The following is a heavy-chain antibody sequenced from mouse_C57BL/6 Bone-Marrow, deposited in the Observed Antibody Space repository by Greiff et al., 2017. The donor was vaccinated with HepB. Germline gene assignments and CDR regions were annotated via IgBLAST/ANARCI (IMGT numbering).Heavy chain of an antibody. D-gene: IGHD1-1*01. V-gene: IGHV5-2*01. CDR2: INSDGGST. CDR3: ARRYYVYAMDY. J-gene: IGHJ4*01. CDR1: EYEFPSHD. Sequence: EVQVVESGGGLVQPGESLKLSCESNEYEFPSHDMSWVRQTPEKRLELVAAINSDGGSTYYPDTMERRFIISRDNTKKTLYLKMCSRRSEDTGLYYCARRYYVYAMDYWGQGTSITVSS.